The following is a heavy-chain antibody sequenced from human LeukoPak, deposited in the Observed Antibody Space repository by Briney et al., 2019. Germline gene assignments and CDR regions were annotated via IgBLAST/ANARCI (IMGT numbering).Heavy chain of an antibody. CDR2: INTDGSST. CDR1: GFTFSSYW. CDR3: ARAGVVGANDY. V-gene: IGHV3-74*01. Sequence: GGSLRLSCAASGFTFSSYWMHWVRQAPGKGLVWVSRINTDGSSTSYADSVKGRFTISRDNAKNTLYLQMNSLRAEDTAVYYCARAGVVGANDYWGQGTLVTVSS. J-gene: IGHJ4*02. D-gene: IGHD1-26*01.